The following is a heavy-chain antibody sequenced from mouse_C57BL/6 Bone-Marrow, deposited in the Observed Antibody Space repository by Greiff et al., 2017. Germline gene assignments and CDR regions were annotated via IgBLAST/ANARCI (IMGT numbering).Heavy chain of an antibody. Sequence: EVHLVESGGDLVKPGGSLKLSCAASGFTFSSYGMSLVRQTPDKRLEWVATISSGGSYTYYPDSVKGRCTISRDNAKNTLYLQRSSLKSEDTDMYYCARRVRGFAYWGQGTLVTVSA. CDR1: GFTFSSYG. J-gene: IGHJ3*01. CDR2: ISSGGSYT. V-gene: IGHV5-6*01. CDR3: ARRVRGFAY.